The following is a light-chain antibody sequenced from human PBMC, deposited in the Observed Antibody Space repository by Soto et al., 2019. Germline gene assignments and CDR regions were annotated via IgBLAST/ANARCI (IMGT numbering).Light chain of an antibody. J-gene: IGKJ2*01. CDR2: AAS. CDR1: QSISSR. V-gene: IGKV1-39*01. CDR3: QQTYSTPYT. Sequence: DILMTQSPSSLSASVGDRVTITCRASQSISSRLNWYQQRPGTAPKLLIYAASSLQSGVPSRFSGSGSGTDFTLTISSLQPEDFATFYCQQTYSTPYTFGQGTKLGIK.